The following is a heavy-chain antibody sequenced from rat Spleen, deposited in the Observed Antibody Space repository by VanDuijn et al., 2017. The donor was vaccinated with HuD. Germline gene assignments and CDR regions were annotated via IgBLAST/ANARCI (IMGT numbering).Heavy chain of an antibody. CDR3: ARHHYDGYYHGPVFGVMDA. Sequence: QLVESGGGLVQPGRSLKLSCVGSGLTFSNYGMAWVRQAPTKGLEWVASITNTGGSTYYLDSVKGRFTVSRDNAKNTLYLQMDSLRSEDTASYYCARHHYDGYYHGPVFGVMDAWGQGASVTVSS. J-gene: IGHJ4*01. D-gene: IGHD1-12*03. CDR2: ITNTGGST. V-gene: IGHV5S13*01. CDR1: GLTFSNYG.